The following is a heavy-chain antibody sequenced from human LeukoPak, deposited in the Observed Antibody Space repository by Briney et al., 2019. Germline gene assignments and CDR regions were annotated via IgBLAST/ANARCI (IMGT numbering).Heavy chain of an antibody. Sequence: PGGSLRLSCAASGFTFSSYAMSWVRQAPGKGLEWVSAISGSGGSTYYADSVKGRFTISRDNSKNTVYLQMNSLRAEDTAVYYCAKDHRGHHHHRPYSAFSESDPWGQGTLVTVSS. CDR2: ISGSGGST. CDR3: AKDHRGHHHHRPYSAFSESDP. J-gene: IGHJ5*02. D-gene: IGHD3-3*01. V-gene: IGHV3-23*01. CDR1: GFTFSSYA.